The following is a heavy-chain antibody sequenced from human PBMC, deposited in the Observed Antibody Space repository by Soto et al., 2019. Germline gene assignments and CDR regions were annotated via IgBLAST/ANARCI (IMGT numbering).Heavy chain of an antibody. CDR3: ARHPVRGVLRWAHNWFDP. V-gene: IGHV4-39*01. CDR2: IYYSGST. D-gene: IGHD3-10*01. CDR1: GGSISSSSYY. J-gene: IGHJ5*02. Sequence: SETLSLTCTVSGGSISSSSYYWGWIRQPPGKGLEWIGSIYYSGSTYYNPSLKSRVTISVDTSKNQFSLKLSSVTAADTAVYHCARHPVRGVLRWAHNWFDPWGQGTLVTVSS.